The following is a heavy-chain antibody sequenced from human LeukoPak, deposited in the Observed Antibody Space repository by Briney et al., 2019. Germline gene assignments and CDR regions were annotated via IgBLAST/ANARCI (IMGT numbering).Heavy chain of an antibody. J-gene: IGHJ5*02. D-gene: IGHD6-6*01. CDR1: GFTFSSYA. CDR3: ARLGAARPSDWFDP. CDR2: ISSSSSYI. Sequence: GGSLRLSCAASGFTFSSYAMSWVRQAPGKGLEWVSSISSSSSYIYYADSVKGRFTISRDNAKNSLYLQMNSLRAEDTAVYYCARLGAARPSDWFDPWGQGTLVTVSS. V-gene: IGHV3-21*01.